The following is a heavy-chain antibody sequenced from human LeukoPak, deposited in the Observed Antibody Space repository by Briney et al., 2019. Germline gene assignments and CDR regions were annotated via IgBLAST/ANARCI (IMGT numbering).Heavy chain of an antibody. V-gene: IGHV3-23*01. J-gene: IGHJ3*02. Sequence: GGSLRLSCAASGFTFSSYAMSWVRQAPGKGLEWVSAISGSGGSTYYADSVKGRFTISRDNSKNTLYLQMNSLRAEDTAVYYCARGLFRASGWYGYAFDIWGQGTMVTVSS. D-gene: IGHD6-19*01. CDR2: ISGSGGST. CDR1: GFTFSSYA. CDR3: ARGLFRASGWYGYAFDI.